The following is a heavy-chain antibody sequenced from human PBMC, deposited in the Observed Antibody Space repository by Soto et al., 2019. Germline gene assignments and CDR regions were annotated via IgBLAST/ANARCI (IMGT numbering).Heavy chain of an antibody. J-gene: IGHJ6*02. V-gene: IGHV3-21*06. CDR2: ISSMNTYI. CDR3: ARAKVGAVSGTYYYDGLDV. CDR1: GFTFANYT. D-gene: IGHD6-19*01. Sequence: KSGGSLRLSCAASGFTFANYTLNWVRQAPGKGLEWVSSISSMNTYIQYGDPVRGRFTVSRDNDRNTLYLQMNSLRVEDTAMYFCARAKVGAVSGTYYYDGLDVWGQGTSVTVSS.